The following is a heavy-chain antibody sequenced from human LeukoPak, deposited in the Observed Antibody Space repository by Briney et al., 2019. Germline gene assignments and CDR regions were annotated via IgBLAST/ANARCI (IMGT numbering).Heavy chain of an antibody. V-gene: IGHV3-48*04. J-gene: IGHJ6*04. D-gene: IGHD3-10*02. CDR2: ISSSGSTI. CDR3: AELGITMIGGV. Sequence: GGTLRLSCAASGLTFSSYGMSWVRQAPGQGLEWVSYISSSGSTIYYADSVKGRFTISRDNAKNSLYLQMNSLRAEDTAVYYCAELGITMIGGVWGKGTTVTISS. CDR1: GLTFSSYG.